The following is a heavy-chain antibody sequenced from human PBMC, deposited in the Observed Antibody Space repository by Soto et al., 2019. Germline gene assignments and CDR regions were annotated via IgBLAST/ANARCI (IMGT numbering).Heavy chain of an antibody. Sequence: PGGSLRLSCAASGFTFSSYAMHWVRQAPGKGLEWVAVISYDGSNKYYADSVKGRFTISRDNSKNTLYLQMNSLRAEDTAVYYCARVTNLSGFDPWGQGTLVTVSS. V-gene: IGHV3-30-3*01. CDR2: ISYDGSNK. D-gene: IGHD2-8*01. CDR1: GFTFSSYA. J-gene: IGHJ5*02. CDR3: ARVTNLSGFDP.